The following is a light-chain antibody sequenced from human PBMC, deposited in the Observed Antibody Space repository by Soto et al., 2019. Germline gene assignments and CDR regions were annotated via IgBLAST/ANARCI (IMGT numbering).Light chain of an antibody. CDR1: RSDVGGYNY. J-gene: IGLJ7*01. Sequence: QSALAQPASVSGSPGQSITISCTGTRSDVGGYNYVSWYQQQPGKAPKLMIYDVSSRPSGVSNRFSGSKSGNTASLTSSGLQAEDEGDYYCRSYTDTFAPVFGGGTQLTVL. CDR3: RSYTDTFAPV. CDR2: DVS. V-gene: IGLV2-14*03.